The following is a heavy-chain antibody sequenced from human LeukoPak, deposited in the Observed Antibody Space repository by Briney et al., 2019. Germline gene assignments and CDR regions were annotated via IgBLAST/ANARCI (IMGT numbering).Heavy chain of an antibody. CDR2: INHSGST. Sequence: SETLSLTCAVYGGSFSGYYWSWIRQPPGKGLEWIGEINHSGSTNYNPSLKSRVTISVDTSKNQFSLKLSSVTAADTAVYYCARWVYSSSSGWFDPWGQGTLVTVSS. D-gene: IGHD6-13*01. CDR1: GGSFSGYY. CDR3: ARWVYSSSSGWFDP. V-gene: IGHV4-34*01. J-gene: IGHJ5*02.